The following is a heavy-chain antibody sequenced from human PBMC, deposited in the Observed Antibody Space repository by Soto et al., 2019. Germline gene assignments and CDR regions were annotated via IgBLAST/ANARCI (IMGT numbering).Heavy chain of an antibody. V-gene: IGHV3-33*01. D-gene: IGHD1-1*01. CDR1: GFTFRTFG. Sequence: QVLLVETGGGVVQPGKSLRLSCAASGFTFRTFGMHWVRQAPGKGLEWVSVIWNDGSKKFYADSEKGRFTISRDNSNNTLYLQMDSLRPEDTAVYYCVTGNQNFFDYWAQGTLVTVSS. CDR2: IWNDGSKK. CDR3: VTGNQNFFDY. J-gene: IGHJ4*02.